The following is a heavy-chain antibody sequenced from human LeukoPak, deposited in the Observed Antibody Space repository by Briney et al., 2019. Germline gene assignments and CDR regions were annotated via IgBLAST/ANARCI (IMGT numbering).Heavy chain of an antibody. CDR2: IIPILGIA. D-gene: IGHD2-15*01. J-gene: IGHJ4*02. V-gene: IGHV1-69*04. CDR1: GGTFSSYA. CDR3: ALGYCSGGSCYSEYNY. Sequence: SVKVSCKASGGTFSSYAISWVRQAPGQGLEWMGRIIPILGIANYAQKFQGRVTITADKSTSTAYMELSSLRSEDTAMYYRALGYCSGGSCYSEYNYWGQGTLVTVSS.